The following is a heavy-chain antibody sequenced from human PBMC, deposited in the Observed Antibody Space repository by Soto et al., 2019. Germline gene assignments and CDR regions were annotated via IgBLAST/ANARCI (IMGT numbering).Heavy chain of an antibody. CDR2: ISYDGNIQ. J-gene: IGHJ4*02. CDR3: AKSRPGSSWYEGDS. D-gene: IGHD6-13*01. Sequence: QVQLVESGGGVVQPGRSLRLSCAASGFIFINYGMHWVRQAPGKGLEWLAVISYDGNIQYYVDTVKGRFTNSRDKSNNKLFLQMNSLRPENTAVYFCAKSRPGSSWYEGDSWGQGTLVTVSS. V-gene: IGHV3-30*18. CDR1: GFIFINYG.